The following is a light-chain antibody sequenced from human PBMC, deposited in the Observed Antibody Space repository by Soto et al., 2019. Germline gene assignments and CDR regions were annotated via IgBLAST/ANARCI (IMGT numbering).Light chain of an antibody. Sequence: QSALTQPASVSGSPGQSITISCTGTSSDVGIYDLVSWYQQLPGKAPKLMIFEVNKRPSGVSNRFSGSKYGYTASLTISGLQAEDEADYYCCSYAGTTTPAVFGGGTQLTVL. J-gene: IGLJ7*01. CDR3: CSYAGTTTPAV. V-gene: IGLV2-23*02. CDR2: EVN. CDR1: SSDVGIYDL.